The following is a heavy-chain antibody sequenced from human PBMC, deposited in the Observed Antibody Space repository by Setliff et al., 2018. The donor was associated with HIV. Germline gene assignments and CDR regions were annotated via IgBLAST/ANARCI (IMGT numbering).Heavy chain of an antibody. CDR2: IYYSGST. D-gene: IGHD6-19*01. J-gene: IGHJ4*02. Sequence: PSETLSLTCTVSGGSISSSSYFWGWIRQPPGKGLEWIGSIYYSGSTYYNPSLKSRLTISVDTSKNQFSLKLGSVTAADTAVYFCARRFEQWLAFDYWGQGTLVTVSS. CDR1: GGSISSSSYF. V-gene: IGHV4-39*01. CDR3: ARRFEQWLAFDY.